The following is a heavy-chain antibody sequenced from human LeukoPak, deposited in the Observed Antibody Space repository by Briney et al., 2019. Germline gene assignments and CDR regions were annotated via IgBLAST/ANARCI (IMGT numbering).Heavy chain of an antibody. J-gene: IGHJ4*02. V-gene: IGHV3-23*01. CDR3: AIDPNWGTHS. Sequence: GGSPRLSCAASGFTFSTYTMYWVRHPPGKRLEWVSIIGNNGGGIHYADSVKGRFTISRDNFKNALYLQMNSLRVEDTAVYYCAIDPNWGTHSWGQGVLVTVSS. CDR1: GFTFSTYT. D-gene: IGHD7-27*01. CDR2: IGNNGGGI.